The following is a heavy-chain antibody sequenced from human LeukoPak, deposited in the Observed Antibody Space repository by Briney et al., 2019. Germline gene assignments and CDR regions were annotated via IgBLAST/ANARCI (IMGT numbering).Heavy chain of an antibody. CDR3: ARRNSGSYYRWVWFDP. V-gene: IGHV3-66*02. Sequence: GGSLRLSCAASGFTFSDHYMDWVRQAPGKRLEWVSVIYSGGSTYYADSVKGRFTISRDNSKNTLYLQMNSLRAEDTAVYYCARRNSGSYYRWVWFDPWGQGTLVTVSS. CDR2: IYSGGST. CDR1: GFTFSDHY. J-gene: IGHJ5*02. D-gene: IGHD1-26*01.